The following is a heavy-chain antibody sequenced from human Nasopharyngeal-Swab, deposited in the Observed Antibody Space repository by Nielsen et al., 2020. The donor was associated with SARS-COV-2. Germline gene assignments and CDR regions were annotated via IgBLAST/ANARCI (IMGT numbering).Heavy chain of an antibody. Sequence: ASAKVSCKASGYTFTGYYMHWVRQAPGQGLEWMGRINPNSGGTNYAQKFQGRVTMTRDTSISTAYMELSRLRSDDTAVYYCAREDSSSWYSLLNWFDPWGQGTLVTVSS. D-gene: IGHD6-13*01. CDR2: INPNSGGT. V-gene: IGHV1-2*06. CDR1: GYTFTGYY. CDR3: AREDSSSWYSLLNWFDP. J-gene: IGHJ5*02.